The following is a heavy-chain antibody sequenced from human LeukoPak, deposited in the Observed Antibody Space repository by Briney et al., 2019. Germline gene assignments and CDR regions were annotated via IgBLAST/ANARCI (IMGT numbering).Heavy chain of an antibody. D-gene: IGHD3-16*01. Sequence: PSQTLSLTCTESSGSISGDDYYWSWIRQPAGRGLEWIGRIYITGNTMYNPSLESRVQISIDTSKNQVSLTVKSVTAADTAVYYCARGGTLFTFFDSWGQGTLVTVSS. CDR2: IYITGNT. J-gene: IGHJ4*02. CDR3: ARGGTLFTFFDS. CDR1: SGSISGDDYY. V-gene: IGHV4-61*02.